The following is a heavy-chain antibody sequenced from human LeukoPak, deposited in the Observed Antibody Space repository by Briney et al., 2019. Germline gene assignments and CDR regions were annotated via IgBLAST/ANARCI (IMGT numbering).Heavy chain of an antibody. CDR2: IYYSGST. CDR3: ARQDFWSGFPGWFDP. D-gene: IGHD3-3*01. V-gene: IGHV4-39*01. Sequence: SETLSLTCTVSGGSISSSSYYWGWIRQPPGKGLEWIGSIYYSGSTYHNPSLKSRVTISVDTSKNQFSLKLSSVTAADTAVYYCARQDFWSGFPGWFDPWGQGTLVTVSS. CDR1: GGSISSSSYY. J-gene: IGHJ5*02.